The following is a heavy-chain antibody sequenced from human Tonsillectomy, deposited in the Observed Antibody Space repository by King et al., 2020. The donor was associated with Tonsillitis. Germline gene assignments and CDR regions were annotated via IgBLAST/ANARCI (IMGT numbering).Heavy chain of an antibody. CDR1: GGTFSSYA. CDR3: ARDRAVTVYSPPGY. V-gene: IGHV1-69*09. Sequence: VQLVESGAEVKKPGSSVKVSCKASGGTFSSYAISWVRQAPGQGLEWMGRIIPLLDIPNYSQKLQGRVTLTADKSTSTAYMELRSLRSEDTAVYYCARDRAVTVYSPPGYWGQGTLVTVSS. J-gene: IGHJ4*02. D-gene: IGHD3-9*01. CDR2: IIPLLDIP.